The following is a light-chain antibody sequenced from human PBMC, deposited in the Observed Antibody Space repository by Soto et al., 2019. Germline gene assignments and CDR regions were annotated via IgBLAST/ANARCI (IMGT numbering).Light chain of an antibody. J-gene: IGLJ3*02. CDR2: SDH. V-gene: IGLV1-44*01. CDR1: LSNIGSNS. CDR3: AAWDDSLKGPV. Sequence: QSVLTQPPSASGTAGQRVTISCFGSLSNIGSNSVNWYQQVPTSAPKLLIYSDHQRPSGVPDRLSGSRSGTSASLAISGLXTEDEAEYYCAAWDDSLKGPVFGGGTKVTLL.